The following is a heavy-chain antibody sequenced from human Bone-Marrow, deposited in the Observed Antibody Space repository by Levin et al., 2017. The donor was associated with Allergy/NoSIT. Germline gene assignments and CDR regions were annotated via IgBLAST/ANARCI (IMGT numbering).Heavy chain of an antibody. CDR3: ARQGHDHNAFDL. V-gene: IGHV5-51*01. Sequence: GGSLRLSCQGTTSSFNTYWVGWVRQKPGKGLEWMAMVYPGDADTRYRPSLQGQVTVSADKSTTTAYLQWRSLRASDTAIYYCARQGHDHNAFDLWGQGTMVTV. CDR1: TSSFNTYW. CDR2: VYPGDADT. D-gene: IGHD3-16*01. J-gene: IGHJ3*01.